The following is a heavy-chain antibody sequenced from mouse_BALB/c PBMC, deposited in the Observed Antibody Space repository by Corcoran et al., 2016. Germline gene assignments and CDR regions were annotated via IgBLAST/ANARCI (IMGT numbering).Heavy chain of an antibody. CDR3: AREGDLLRFAY. CDR1: GYSFTGYY. J-gene: IGHJ3*01. D-gene: IGHD2-1*01. Sequence: EVQLQQSGPELVKPGASVKIACKASGYSFTGYYMHWVKQSHVKSLEWIGRINPYNGATSYNQNFKDKASLTVDKSSSTAYMELHSLTSEDSAVYYCAREGDLLRFAYWGQGTLVTLSA. V-gene: IGHV1-18*01. CDR2: INPYNGAT.